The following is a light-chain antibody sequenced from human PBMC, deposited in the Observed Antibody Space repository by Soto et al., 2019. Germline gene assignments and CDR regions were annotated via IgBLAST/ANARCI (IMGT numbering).Light chain of an antibody. J-gene: IGKJ5*01. CDR3: QQRSNWPPFT. V-gene: IGKV3-11*01. CDR2: GAS. CDR1: QSVSSN. Sequence: EIGLTQSPGTLSLSPGERATLSCRASQSVSSNLAWYQQKPGQAPRLLIYGASTRATDIPARFSGSGSGTDFTLTISSLEPEDFAVYYCQQRSNWPPFTFGQGTRLEIK.